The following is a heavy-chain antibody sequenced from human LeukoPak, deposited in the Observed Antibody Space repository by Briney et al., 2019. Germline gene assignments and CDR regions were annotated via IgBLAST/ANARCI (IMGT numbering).Heavy chain of an antibody. D-gene: IGHD4-17*01. V-gene: IGHV3-23*01. J-gene: IGHJ4*02. Sequence: GGSLRLSCAASGFTFSNYAMSWVRQAPGRGLEWVSAISGSSGLTYYADSVKGRFTISRDNSKNTLFLQMNSLRAEDTAVYYCARRGESASYGDYRFDYWGQGTLVTVSS. CDR3: ARRGESASYGDYRFDY. CDR1: GFTFSNYA. CDR2: ISGSSGLT.